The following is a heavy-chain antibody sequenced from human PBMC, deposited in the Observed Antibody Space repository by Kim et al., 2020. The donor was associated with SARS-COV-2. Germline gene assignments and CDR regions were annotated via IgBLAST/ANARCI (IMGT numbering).Heavy chain of an antibody. CDR2: IWYDGSNK. V-gene: IGHV3-33*01. CDR3: ASAPSDSSSYY. CDR1: GFTFTNYG. D-gene: IGHD3-22*01. J-gene: IGHJ4*02. Sequence: GGSLRLSCAASGFTFTNYGMHWVRQAPGKGLEWVAVIWYDGSNKYYADSVKGRFTISRDNSKNTLYLQMNSLRVEDTAVYYCASAPSDSSSYYWGQGTLVTVSS.